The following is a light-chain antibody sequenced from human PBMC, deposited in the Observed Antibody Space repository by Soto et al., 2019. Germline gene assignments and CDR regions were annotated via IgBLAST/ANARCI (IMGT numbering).Light chain of an antibody. CDR3: SSYAGSNIL. CDR2: EVS. CDR1: SSDVGGYNY. Sequence: QSALTQPPSASGSPGRSVTISCTGTSSDVGGYNYVSWYQQYPGKAPKLMIYEVSKRPSGVPDRFSGSKSGNTASLTVSGLQAEDEADYYCSSYAGSNILFGGGTKVTVL. V-gene: IGLV2-8*01. J-gene: IGLJ2*01.